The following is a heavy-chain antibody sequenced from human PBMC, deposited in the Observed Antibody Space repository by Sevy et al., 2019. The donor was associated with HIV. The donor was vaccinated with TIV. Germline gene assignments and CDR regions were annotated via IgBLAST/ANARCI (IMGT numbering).Heavy chain of an antibody. Sequence: GESLKISCAASGFTFSSYSMNWVRQAPGKGLEWVSSISSSSSYIYYADSVKGRFTISRDNAKNSLYLQMNSLRAEDTAVYYCARDQASSSWYLYYYGMDVWGQGTTVTVSS. CDR1: GFTFSSYS. D-gene: IGHD6-13*01. V-gene: IGHV3-21*01. CDR3: ARDQASSSWYLYYYGMDV. CDR2: ISSSSSYI. J-gene: IGHJ6*02.